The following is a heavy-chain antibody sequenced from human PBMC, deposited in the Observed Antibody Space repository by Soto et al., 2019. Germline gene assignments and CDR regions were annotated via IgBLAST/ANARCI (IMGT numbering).Heavy chain of an antibody. D-gene: IGHD2-15*01. Sequence: QVQLVQSGAEVKKPGASVKVSCKASGYTFTSYAIHWVRQAPGQRLEWMGWINAGNGNTKYSQKFQGRVTITRDTYASTAYMELSSMRSEDTAVYYCAREGEIVVVVAAKRHDAFDIWGQGTMVTVSS. CDR2: INAGNGNT. CDR1: GYTFTSYA. V-gene: IGHV1-3*01. J-gene: IGHJ3*02. CDR3: AREGEIVVVVAAKRHDAFDI.